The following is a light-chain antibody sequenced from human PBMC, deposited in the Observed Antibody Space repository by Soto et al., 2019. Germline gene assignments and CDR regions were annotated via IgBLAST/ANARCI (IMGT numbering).Light chain of an antibody. J-gene: IGLJ1*01. CDR2: GNT. CDR3: QSYDSSLSGCV. CDR1: SSSIGAGYD. Sequence: QSVLTQPPSVSGAPGQRVSISCTGSSSSIGAGYDVHWYQQVPGAAPKLLIHGNTNRPSGVSDRFSGSRSGTSASLAITGLQAEDEADYYCQSYDSSLSGCVFGTGTKLTVL. V-gene: IGLV1-40*01.